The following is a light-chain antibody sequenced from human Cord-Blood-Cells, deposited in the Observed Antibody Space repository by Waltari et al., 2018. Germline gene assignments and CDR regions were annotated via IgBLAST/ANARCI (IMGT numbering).Light chain of an antibody. CDR2: EVS. Sequence: QSALTQPASLSGSPGQSITISCTGTSSDVGSYNLVSWYQQHPGKAPKLMIYEVSKRPSGVSMRFSGSKSGKTASLTITGLQAEDEADYYCCSYAGSSTFVFGTGTKVTVL. V-gene: IGLV2-23*02. CDR3: CSYAGSSTFV. CDR1: SSDVGSYNL. J-gene: IGLJ1*01.